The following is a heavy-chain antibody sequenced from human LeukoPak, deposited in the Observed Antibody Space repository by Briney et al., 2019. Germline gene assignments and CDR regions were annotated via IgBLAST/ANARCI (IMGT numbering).Heavy chain of an antibody. CDR2: INHSGST. CDR1: GGSSSGYY. Sequence: SETLSLTCAVYGGSSSGYYWSWIRQPPGKGLEWIGEINHSGSTNYNPSLKSRVTISVDTSKNQFSLKLSSVTAADTAVYYCARRPRYVSGAWQFDYWGQGTLVTVSS. J-gene: IGHJ4*02. D-gene: IGHD3-10*01. V-gene: IGHV4-34*01. CDR3: ARRPRYVSGAWQFDY.